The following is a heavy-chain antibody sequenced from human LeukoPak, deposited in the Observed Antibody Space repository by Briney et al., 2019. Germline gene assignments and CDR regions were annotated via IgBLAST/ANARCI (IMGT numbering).Heavy chain of an antibody. J-gene: IGHJ6*03. Sequence: PSETLSLTCAVYGGSFSGYFWTWIRQPPGKGLEWIGEINHSGSTDYNPSLKSRVTISVDMSKNQFSLKLSSVTAADTAVYYCARRSITMVRGVPLTIYYYYYYMDVWGKGTTVTISS. CDR2: INHSGST. CDR3: ARRSITMVRGVPLTIYYYYYYMDV. V-gene: IGHV4-34*01. CDR1: GGSFSGYF. D-gene: IGHD3-10*01.